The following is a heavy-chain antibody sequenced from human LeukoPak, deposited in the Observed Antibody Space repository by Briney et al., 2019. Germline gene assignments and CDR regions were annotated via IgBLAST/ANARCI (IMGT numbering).Heavy chain of an antibody. CDR3: SQGLLS. V-gene: IGHV3-30*02. CDR1: GFTFSSYG. Sequence: PGGSLRLSCAASGFTFSSYGMHWVRQAPGKGLQWVAFISYDGSKKHCADSVQGRGTISRDNSKNTLSLQLNSLRPDDTAVFYCSQGLLSWGQGTLLTVAA. J-gene: IGHJ5*02. CDR2: ISYDGSKK.